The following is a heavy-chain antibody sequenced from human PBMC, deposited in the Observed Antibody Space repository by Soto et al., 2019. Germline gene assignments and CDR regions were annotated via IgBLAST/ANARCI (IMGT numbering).Heavy chain of an antibody. J-gene: IGHJ4*02. CDR2: INAGNGNT. Sequence: QVQLVQSGAEEKKPGASVKVSCKASGYTFTSYAMHWVRQAPGQRLEWMGWINAGNGNTKYSQKFQGRVTITRDTAASTPYMELIRLRSEDTAVYYCARGSGYYYWDDYWGQGTLVTVSS. D-gene: IGHD3-22*01. CDR3: ARGSGYYYWDDY. V-gene: IGHV1-3*05. CDR1: GYTFTSYA.